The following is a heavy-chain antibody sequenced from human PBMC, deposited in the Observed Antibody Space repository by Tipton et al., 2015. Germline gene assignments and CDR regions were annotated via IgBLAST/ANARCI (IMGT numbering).Heavy chain of an antibody. V-gene: IGHV4-31*03. CDR1: GGSITSSAHY. J-gene: IGHJ4*02. Sequence: TLSLTCTVSGGSITSSAHYWGWIRQHPGKGLEWIGYIFYSGTTYYSPSLKSRVTISVDTSKNQFSLKLSSVAAADTAVYFCARGSSETEDYFDYWGQGTLVTVSS. CDR3: ARGSSETEDYFDY. D-gene: IGHD6-13*01. CDR2: IFYSGTT.